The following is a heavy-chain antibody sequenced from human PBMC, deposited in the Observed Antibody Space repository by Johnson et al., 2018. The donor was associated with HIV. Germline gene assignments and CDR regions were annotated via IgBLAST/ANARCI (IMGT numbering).Heavy chain of an antibody. CDR1: GFTFSSYG. J-gene: IGHJ3*02. CDR3: AKDRDGGSYPDAFDI. CDR2: IRYDGSNK. Sequence: QVQLVESGGGVVQPGGSLRLSCAASGFTFSSYGMHWVRQAPGKGLEWVAFIRYDGSNKYYVESVKGRFTISRDNSKNTLFLQMNSLRPEDTSVYYCAKDRDGGSYPDAFDIWGQGTMVTVSS. V-gene: IGHV3-30*02. D-gene: IGHD1-26*01.